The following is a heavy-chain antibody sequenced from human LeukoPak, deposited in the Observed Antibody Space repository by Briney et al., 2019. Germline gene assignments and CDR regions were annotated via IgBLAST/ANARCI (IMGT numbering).Heavy chain of an antibody. Sequence: SETLSLTCIVSGGAISSGSYYWGWIRQPPGKGLEWIGSMYYTGSTYNSPSLKSRVTISVDKSNNQFSLKVSSVTAADTAVYYCARDGRDGYNLGYWGQGTLVTVSS. D-gene: IGHD5-24*01. J-gene: IGHJ4*02. CDR3: ARDGRDGYNLGY. V-gene: IGHV4-39*07. CDR2: MYYTGST. CDR1: GGAISSGSYY.